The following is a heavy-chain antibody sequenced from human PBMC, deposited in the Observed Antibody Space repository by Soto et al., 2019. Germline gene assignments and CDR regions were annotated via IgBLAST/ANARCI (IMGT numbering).Heavy chain of an antibody. D-gene: IGHD2-15*01. J-gene: IGHJ6*03. CDR1: GFSLTTSEVG. CDR2: IFWDDDK. V-gene: IGHV2-5*02. CDR3: ANLKGLDVGRAV. Sequence: SGPTLVNPTQTLTLTCTFSGFSLTTSEVGVAWIRQPPGKALEWVAVIFWDDDKRYSPSLKSGLTITKDTSKNQVVLEMTIIYPGDTVTYYCANLKGLDVGRAVWRKGT.